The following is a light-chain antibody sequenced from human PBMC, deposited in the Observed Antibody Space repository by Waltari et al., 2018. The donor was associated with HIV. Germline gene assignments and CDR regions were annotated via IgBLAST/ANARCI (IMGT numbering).Light chain of an antibody. CDR2: GVY. CDR1: SLAIGLYDF. V-gene: IGLV2-14*01. CDR3: TSHTLTRILL. Sequence: QSAPTLPASMSGSPGQSITIPRTGSSLAIGLYDFVSWYKHLPNTAPQLIIYGVYRRPPGITSRFSASKSGDVASLTISGLQAEDEADYYCTSHTLTRILLFGGGTRLTVL. J-gene: IGLJ3*02.